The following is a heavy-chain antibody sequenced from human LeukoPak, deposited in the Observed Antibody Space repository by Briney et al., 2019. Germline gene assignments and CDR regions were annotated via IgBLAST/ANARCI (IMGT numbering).Heavy chain of an antibody. CDR2: ISSSSSTI. CDR3: ARGRLDAFDI. Sequence: GGSLRLSCAASGFTVSSNCISWVRQAPGKGLEWVSYISSSSSTIYYADSVKGRFTISRDNAKNPLYLQMNSLRAEDTAVYYCARGRLDAFDIWGQGTMVTVSS. CDR1: GFTVSSNC. J-gene: IGHJ3*02. V-gene: IGHV3-48*04.